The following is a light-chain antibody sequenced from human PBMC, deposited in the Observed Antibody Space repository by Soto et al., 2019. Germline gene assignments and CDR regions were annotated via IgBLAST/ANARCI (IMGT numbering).Light chain of an antibody. CDR2: GAS. CDR1: QRVSSKY. J-gene: IGKJ1*01. V-gene: IGKV3-20*01. Sequence: DIELTQSPGTLSSFLGERATLTCRASQRVSSKYLAWYQQKPGQAPRLLIYGASSRDTGIPYRFSGSGSGTDFTLTISRLEPEDFAVYYCQQYGSSSWTFGQGTKVEIK. CDR3: QQYGSSSWT.